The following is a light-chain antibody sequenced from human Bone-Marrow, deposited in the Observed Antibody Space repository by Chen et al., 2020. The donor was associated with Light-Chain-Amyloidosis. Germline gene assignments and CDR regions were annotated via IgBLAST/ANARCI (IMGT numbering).Light chain of an antibody. Sequence: EIVLTQSPATLSLSPGERATLSCRASQSVTTYLAWYQQKPGQAPRLLIYDASNRASGIPARFSGSGSGTDFTLTISGLEAEDFAVYYGQQRSNWPPTFGGGTKVEIK. J-gene: IGKJ4*01. CDR1: QSVTTY. CDR2: DAS. V-gene: IGKV3-11*01. CDR3: QQRSNWPPT.